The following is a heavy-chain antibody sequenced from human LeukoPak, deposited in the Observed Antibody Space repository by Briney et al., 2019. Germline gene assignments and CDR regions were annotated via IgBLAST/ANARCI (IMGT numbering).Heavy chain of an antibody. CDR1: GGSISSGGYY. Sequence: SQTLSLTCTVSGGSISSGGYYWSWIRQHPGKGLEWIGYIYYSGSTYYNPSLKSRVTISVDTSKNQFSLKLSSVTAADTAVYYCARGDKITIFGAPLFDYWGQGTLVTVSS. V-gene: IGHV4-30-4*08. J-gene: IGHJ4*02. CDR3: ARGDKITIFGAPLFDY. D-gene: IGHD3-3*01. CDR2: IYYSGST.